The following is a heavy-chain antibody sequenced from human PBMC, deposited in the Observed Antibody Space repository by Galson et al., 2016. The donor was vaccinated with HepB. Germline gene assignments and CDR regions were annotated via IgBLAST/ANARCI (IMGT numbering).Heavy chain of an antibody. CDR2: VYYDGSS. CDR3: ATGRYYYGSEF. D-gene: IGHD3-10*01. V-gene: IGHV4-59*01. CDR1: GGSINSYY. J-gene: IGHJ4*02. Sequence: ETLSLTCTVSGGSINSYYWSWVRQPPGEGLEWIGYVYYDGSSNYNPSLKSRVTISLDTSKSQFSLKLTSLTAADTAVYYCATGRYYYGSEFWGQGTLVTVSS.